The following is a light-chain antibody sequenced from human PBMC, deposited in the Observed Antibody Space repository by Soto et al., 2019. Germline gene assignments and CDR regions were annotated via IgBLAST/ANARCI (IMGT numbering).Light chain of an antibody. J-gene: IGLJ3*02. V-gene: IGLV2-8*01. CDR2: EVT. CDR1: SSDVGGYNY. CDR3: SSYAASNNFYFV. Sequence: QSALTQPPSASASPGQSVTISCTETSSDVGGYNYVSWYQQYPGRAPKLMIYEVTKRPSGVPDRFSGSKSGNTASLTVSGLQAEDEADYYCSSYAASNNFYFVFGGGTKLTVL.